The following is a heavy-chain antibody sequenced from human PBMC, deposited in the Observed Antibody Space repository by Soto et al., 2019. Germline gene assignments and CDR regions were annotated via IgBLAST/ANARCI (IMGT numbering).Heavy chain of an antibody. CDR2: FDPEDGET. CDR1: GYTLTELS. Sequence: ASVKVSCKVSGYTLTELSMHWVRQAPGKGLEWMGGFDPEDGETIYAQKFQGRVTMTEDTSTDTAYMELRSLRSDDTAVYYFARSRYCTNGVCYTAEYFQHWGQGTLVTVSS. J-gene: IGHJ1*01. CDR3: ARSRYCTNGVCYTAEYFQH. V-gene: IGHV1-24*01. D-gene: IGHD2-8*01.